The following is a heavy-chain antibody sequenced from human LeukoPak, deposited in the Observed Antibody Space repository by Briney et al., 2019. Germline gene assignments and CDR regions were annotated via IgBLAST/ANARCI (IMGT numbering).Heavy chain of an antibody. V-gene: IGHV4-39*01. J-gene: IGHJ3*02. Sequence: PSETLSLTCTVSGGSISSSSYYWGWIRQPPGKGLEWIGSIYYSGSTYYNPSLKSRVTISVDTSKNQFSLKLSSVTAADTAVYYCASGYYYDSSGLLAGPKGAFDIWGQGTMATVSS. CDR1: GGSISSSSYY. CDR2: IYYSGST. D-gene: IGHD3-22*01. CDR3: ASGYYYDSSGLLAGPKGAFDI.